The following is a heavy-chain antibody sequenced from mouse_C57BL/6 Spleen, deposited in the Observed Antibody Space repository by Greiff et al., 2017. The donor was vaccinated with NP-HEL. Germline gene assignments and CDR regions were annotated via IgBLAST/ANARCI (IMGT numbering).Heavy chain of an antibody. CDR3: ARQGYGFVGGYFDY. Sequence: QVQLKQPGAELVKPGASVKLSCKASGYTFTSYWMHWVKQRPGQGLEWIGMIHPNSGSTNYNEKFKSKATLTVDKSSSTAYMQLSSLTSEDSAVYYCARQGYGFVGGYFDYWGQGTTLTVSS. CDR2: IHPNSGST. CDR1: GYTFTSYW. J-gene: IGHJ2*01. V-gene: IGHV1-64*01. D-gene: IGHD1-1*02.